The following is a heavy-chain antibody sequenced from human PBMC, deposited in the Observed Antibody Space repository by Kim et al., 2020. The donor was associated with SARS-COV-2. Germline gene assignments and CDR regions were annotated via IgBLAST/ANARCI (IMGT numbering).Heavy chain of an antibody. D-gene: IGHD1-26*01. V-gene: IGHV4-4*07. CDR3: ARGPVVGATTAEYFQH. CDR2: IYTSGST. J-gene: IGHJ1*01. CDR1: GGSISSYY. Sequence: SETLSLTCTVSGGSISSYYWSWIRQPAGKGLEWIGRIYTSGSTNYNRSLKSRVTMSVDTSKNQFSLKLSSVTAADTAVYYCARGPVVGATTAEYFQHWGQGTLVTVSS.